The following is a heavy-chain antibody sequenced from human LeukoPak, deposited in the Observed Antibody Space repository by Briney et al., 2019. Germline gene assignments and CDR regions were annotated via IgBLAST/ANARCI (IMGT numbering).Heavy chain of an antibody. CDR3: EHQTNDRMVYADEDNSFDP. Sequence: SVTVTCNASGGTFSSCGYSWVRQAPGQGLEWMGRIIPILGIANYAQKFQGRVTITADKSTSSAYMEQSSLRSEDTAVYYCEHQTNDRMVYADEDNSFDPCGQGTLVTVSS. CDR2: IIPILGIA. J-gene: IGHJ5*02. CDR1: GGTFSSCG. D-gene: IGHD2-8*01. V-gene: IGHV1-69*04.